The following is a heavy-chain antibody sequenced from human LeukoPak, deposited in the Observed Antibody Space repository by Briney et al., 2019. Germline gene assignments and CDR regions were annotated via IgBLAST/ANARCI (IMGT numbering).Heavy chain of an antibody. CDR3: AKADRYYYDNGAFDI. Sequence: SETLSLTCTVSGGSISSYYWSWIRQPPGKGLEWIGYIYYSGSTNYNPSLKSRVTISVDTSKNQFSLKLSSVTAADTAVYYCAKADRYYYDNGAFDIWGQGTMVTVSS. J-gene: IGHJ3*02. D-gene: IGHD3-22*01. CDR1: GGSISSYY. CDR2: IYYSGST. V-gene: IGHV4-59*01.